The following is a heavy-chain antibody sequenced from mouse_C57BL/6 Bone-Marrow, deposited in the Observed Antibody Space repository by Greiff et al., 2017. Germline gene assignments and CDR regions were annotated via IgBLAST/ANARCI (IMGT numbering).Heavy chain of an antibody. CDR3: DAMDY. Sequence: VQLQQSGAELVRPGTSVKVSCKASGYAFTNYLIEWVKQRPGQGLEWIGVINPGSGGTNYNEKFKGKATLTAAKTSSTAYMQLSSVASEDSSVYICDAMDYWGQGTSVTVSS. CDR2: INPGSGGT. CDR1: GYAFTNYL. J-gene: IGHJ4*01. V-gene: IGHV1-54*01.